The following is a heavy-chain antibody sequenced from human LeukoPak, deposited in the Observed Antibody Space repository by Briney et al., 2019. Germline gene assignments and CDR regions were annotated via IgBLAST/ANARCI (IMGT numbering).Heavy chain of an antibody. CDR2: ISWNSGSI. CDR1: GFTFDDYA. Sequence: GGSLRLSCAASGFTFDDYAMHWVRQAPGKGLEWVSGISWNSGSIGYADSVKGRFTISRDNAKNSLYLQMNSLRAEDTALYYCAKDPYYGDYVDWGQGTLVTVSS. CDR3: AKDPYYGDYVD. V-gene: IGHV3-9*01. J-gene: IGHJ4*02. D-gene: IGHD4-17*01.